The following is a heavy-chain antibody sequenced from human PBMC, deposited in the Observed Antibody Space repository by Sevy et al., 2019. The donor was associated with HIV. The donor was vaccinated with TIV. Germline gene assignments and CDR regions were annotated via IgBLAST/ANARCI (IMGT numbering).Heavy chain of an antibody. CDR2: IKQDGSEK. CDR3: ARDSTSAYYYYMDV. J-gene: IGHJ6*03. D-gene: IGHD2-2*01. CDR1: GFTFSSYW. Sequence: GGSLRLSCAASGFTFSSYWMSWVRQAPGKGLEWVANIKQDGSEKYYVHSVKGRFTISRDNAKNSLYLQMNSLRAEDTAVYYCARDSTSAYYYYMDVWGKGTTVTVSS. V-gene: IGHV3-7*01.